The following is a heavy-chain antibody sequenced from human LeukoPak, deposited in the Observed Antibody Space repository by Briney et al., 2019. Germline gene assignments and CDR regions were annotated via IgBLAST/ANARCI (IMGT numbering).Heavy chain of an antibody. V-gene: IGHV4-39*01. CDR2: IYYTGST. Sequence: SETLSLTCTVSGGSISSSTYYWGWIRQPPGKGLEWIGSIYYTGSTNYNPSLKSRVTISVDTSKNQFSLKLSSVTAADTAVYYCARHPPSTAMVRGRGAFDIWGQGTMVTVSS. J-gene: IGHJ3*02. CDR3: ARHPPSTAMVRGRGAFDI. CDR1: GGSISSSTYY. D-gene: IGHD3-10*01.